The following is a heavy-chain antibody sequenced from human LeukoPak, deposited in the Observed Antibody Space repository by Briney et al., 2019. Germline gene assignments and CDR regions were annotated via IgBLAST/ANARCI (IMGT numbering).Heavy chain of an antibody. CDR2: IWSDGTDK. J-gene: IGHJ4*02. CDR1: GFTFSHYG. D-gene: IGHD4-11*01. CDR3: AKDAQRGFDFSNSLES. V-gene: IGHV3-33*06. Sequence: PGGSLRLSCATSGFTFSHYGMHWVRQAPGKGLEWVAVIWSDGTDKYYGDSVKGRFTISRDNSKKTVYLQMNSLRVEDTAVYYCAKDAQRGFDFSNSLESWGQGTQVTVSS.